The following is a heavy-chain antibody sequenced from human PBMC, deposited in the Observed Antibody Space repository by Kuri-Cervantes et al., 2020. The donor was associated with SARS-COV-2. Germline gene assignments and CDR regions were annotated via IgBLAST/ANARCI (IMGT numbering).Heavy chain of an antibody. CDR1: GYSISSGYY. CDR2: IYHSGSN. J-gene: IGHJ6*03. D-gene: IGHD6-6*01. CDR3: ARHVNRDSSSSVGGQTYYYYYYMDV. V-gene: IGHV4-38-2*01. Sequence: SETLSLTCAVSGYSISSGYYCGWIRQPPGKWLEWIGCIYHSGSNYNNPSLKSRVTISVDTSKNQFSRKLSSVTAADTAVYYCARHVNRDSSSSVGGQTYYYYYYMDVWGKGTTVTVSS.